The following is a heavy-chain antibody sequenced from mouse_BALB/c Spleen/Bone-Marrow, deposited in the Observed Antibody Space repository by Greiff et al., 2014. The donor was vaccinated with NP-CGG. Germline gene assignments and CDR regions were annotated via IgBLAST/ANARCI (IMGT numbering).Heavy chain of an antibody. D-gene: IGHD1-1*01. CDR1: GFNIKNNY. Sequence: VQLKESGAELVKPGASVKLSCTASGFNIKNNYMRWGKQRPGQGLGGIGRIDPSNDNTKYDPKFQGKTTITADTSSNTAYLQLGSLTSEDTAVYYCALYYYGYYFDPRGQGTTLTVSS. CDR3: ALYYYGYYFDP. J-gene: IGHJ2*01. CDR2: IDPSNDNT. V-gene: IGHV14-3*02.